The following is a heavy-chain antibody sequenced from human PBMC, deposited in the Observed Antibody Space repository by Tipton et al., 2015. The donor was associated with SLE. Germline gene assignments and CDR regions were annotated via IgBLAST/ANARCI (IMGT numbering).Heavy chain of an antibody. Sequence: SLRLSCAASGFTVSSNYMSWVRQAPGKGLEWVSVIYSGGSTYYADSVKGRFTISRDNSKNTPYLQMNSLRAEDTAVYYCATPGEYSGYGWAFWGQGTLVTVSS. CDR2: IYSGGST. CDR1: GFTVSSNY. V-gene: IGHV3-53*05. J-gene: IGHJ4*02. CDR3: ATPGEYSGYGWAF. D-gene: IGHD5-12*01.